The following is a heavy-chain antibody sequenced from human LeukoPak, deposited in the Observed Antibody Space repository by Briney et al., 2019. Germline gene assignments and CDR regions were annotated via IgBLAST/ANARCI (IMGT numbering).Heavy chain of an antibody. D-gene: IGHD3-22*01. CDR1: GYSFPSYW. Sequence: GESLKISCKGSGYSFPSYWIGWVRQMPGKGLEWMGIIYPGDSDNRYSPSFQGQVTISADKSMSTAYLQWSSLKASDTAMYYCARHGDSSGRYYCYIMDVWGQGTTVTVSS. J-gene: IGHJ6*02. CDR2: IYPGDSDN. V-gene: IGHV5-51*01. CDR3: ARHGDSSGRYYCYIMDV.